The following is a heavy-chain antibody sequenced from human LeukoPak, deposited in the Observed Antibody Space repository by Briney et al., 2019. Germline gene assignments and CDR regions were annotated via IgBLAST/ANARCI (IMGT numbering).Heavy chain of an antibody. Sequence: PSETLSLTCAVYGGSFSGYYWSWIRQPPGKGLEWIGEINHSGSTNYNPSLKSRVTISVDTSKNQFSLRLSSVTAADTAVYYCARTIGGNLHFDSWGQGTLVTVSS. CDR2: INHSGST. J-gene: IGHJ4*02. CDR3: ARTIGGNLHFDS. CDR1: GGSFSGYY. D-gene: IGHD4-23*01. V-gene: IGHV4-34*01.